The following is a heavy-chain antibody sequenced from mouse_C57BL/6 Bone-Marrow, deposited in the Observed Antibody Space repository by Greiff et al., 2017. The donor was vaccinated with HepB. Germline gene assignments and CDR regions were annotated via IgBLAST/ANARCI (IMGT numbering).Heavy chain of an antibody. CDR2: ISSGSSTI. D-gene: IGHD2-4*01. CDR1: GFTFSDYG. Sequence: DVKLVESGGGLVKPGGSLKLSCAASGFTFSDYGMHWVRQAPEKGLEWVAYISSGSSTIYYADTVKGRFTISRDNAKNTLFLQMTSLRSEDTAMYYCARTITTYYDAMDYWGQGTSVTVSS. J-gene: IGHJ4*01. CDR3: ARTITTYYDAMDY. V-gene: IGHV5-17*01.